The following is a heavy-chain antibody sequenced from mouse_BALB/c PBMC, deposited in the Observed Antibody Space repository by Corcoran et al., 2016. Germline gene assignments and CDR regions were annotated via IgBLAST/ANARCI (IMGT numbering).Heavy chain of an antibody. D-gene: IGHD2-1*01. CDR2: IDPANGST. V-gene: IGHV14-3*02. CDR3: GRSREGNYVVY. Sequence: EVQLQQSGAALVKPGASVTLSCTASGFNIKDTYMHWVKQRPEQGLEWIGRIDPANGSTKYDPKFQGKATMTADTSSNTVYLQLSSLTSEATAVYYCGRSREGNYVVYWGQGTTLTVSA. J-gene: IGHJ2*01. CDR1: GFNIKDTY.